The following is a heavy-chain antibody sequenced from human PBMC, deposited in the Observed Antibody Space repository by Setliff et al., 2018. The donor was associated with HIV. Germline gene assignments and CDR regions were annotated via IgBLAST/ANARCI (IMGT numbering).Heavy chain of an antibody. Sequence: ASVKVSCKASGYTFTSYGISWVRQAPGQGLEWMGWISAYNGNTNYAQKLQGRVTMTRDTSISTAYMELSRLRSDDTAVYYCARDGAAAAHNWFDPWGQGTLVTVSS. V-gene: IGHV1-18*01. CDR1: GYTFTSYG. CDR3: ARDGAAAAHNWFDP. D-gene: IGHD6-13*01. J-gene: IGHJ5*02. CDR2: ISAYNGNT.